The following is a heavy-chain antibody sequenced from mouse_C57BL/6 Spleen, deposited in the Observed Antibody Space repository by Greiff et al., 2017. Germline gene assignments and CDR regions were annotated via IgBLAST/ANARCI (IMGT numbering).Heavy chain of an antibody. CDR2: IYPGSGST. CDR1: GYTFTSYW. J-gene: IGHJ2*01. V-gene: IGHV1-55*01. Sequence: QVQLQQPGAELVKPGASVKMSCKASGYTFTSYWITWVKQRPGQGLEWIGDIYPGSGSTNYNEKFKSKATLTVDTSSSTAYMQLSSLTSEDSAVYYCARSGANWGYFDDWGQGTTLTVSS. CDR3: ARSGANWGYFDD. D-gene: IGHD4-1*01.